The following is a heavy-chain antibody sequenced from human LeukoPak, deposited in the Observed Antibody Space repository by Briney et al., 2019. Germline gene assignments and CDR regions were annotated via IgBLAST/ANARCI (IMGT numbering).Heavy chain of an antibody. CDR2: INAGNGNT. V-gene: IGHV1-3*01. Sequence: GASVKVSCKASGYTFTSYGISWVRQAPGQRLEWMGWINAGNGNTKYSQKFQGRVTITRDTSASTAYMELSSLRSEDTAVYYCARDSYYDFWSGYGYYYYGMDVWGQGTTVTVSS. J-gene: IGHJ6*02. CDR1: GYTFTSYG. D-gene: IGHD3-3*01. CDR3: ARDSYYDFWSGYGYYYYGMDV.